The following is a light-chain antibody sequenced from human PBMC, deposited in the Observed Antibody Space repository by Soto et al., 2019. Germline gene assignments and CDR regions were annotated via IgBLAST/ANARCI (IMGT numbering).Light chain of an antibody. CDR2: EVS. CDR1: SSDVGGYNY. CDR3: SSYTTSSTLVV. J-gene: IGLJ2*01. Sequence: QSALTQPASVSGSPGQSITISCTGTSSDVGGYNYVSWYLQHPGKAPKLIIYEVSHRPSGVSDRFSGSKSGNTASLTISGLQAEDEADYYCSSYTTSSTLVVFGGGTKVTVL. V-gene: IGLV2-14*01.